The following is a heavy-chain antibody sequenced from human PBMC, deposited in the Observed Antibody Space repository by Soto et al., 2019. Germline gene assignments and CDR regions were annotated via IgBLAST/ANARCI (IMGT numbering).Heavy chain of an antibody. CDR1: GGSFSGYY. Sequence: SETLSLTCAVYGGSFSGYYWSWIRQPPGKGLEWIGEINHSGSTNYNPSLKSRVTISVDTSKNQFSLKLSSVTAADTAVYYCANGCGGTSCIVDYWGQGTLVTVSS. D-gene: IGHD2-2*01. J-gene: IGHJ4*02. CDR2: INHSGST. CDR3: ANGCGGTSCIVDY. V-gene: IGHV4-34*01.